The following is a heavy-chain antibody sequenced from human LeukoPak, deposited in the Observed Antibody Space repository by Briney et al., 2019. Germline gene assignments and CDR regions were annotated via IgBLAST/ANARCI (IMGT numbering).Heavy chain of an antibody. CDR3: ARHWRDPIGGWENWFDP. Sequence: SETLSLTCTVSGGSISSSSYYWGWIRQPPGKGLEWIGSIYYSGSTYYNPSLKSRVTISVDTSKNQFSLKLSSVTAADTAVYYCARHWRDPIGGWENWFDPWGQGTLVTVSS. CDR2: IYYSGST. D-gene: IGHD6-19*01. CDR1: GGSISSSSYY. V-gene: IGHV4-39*01. J-gene: IGHJ5*02.